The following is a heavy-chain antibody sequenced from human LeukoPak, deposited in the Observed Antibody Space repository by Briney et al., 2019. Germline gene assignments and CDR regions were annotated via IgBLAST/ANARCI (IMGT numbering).Heavy chain of an antibody. CDR2: ISGSGGST. D-gene: IGHD3-9*01. Sequence: GGSLRLSCAASGFTFSSYAMSWVRQAPGKGLEWVSAISGSGGSTYYADSVKGRFTISRDNSKNTLYLQMNSLRAEDTAVHYCAKDENYDILTGYYPCFDYWGQGTLVTVSS. J-gene: IGHJ4*02. V-gene: IGHV3-23*01. CDR1: GFTFSSYA. CDR3: AKDENYDILTGYYPCFDY.